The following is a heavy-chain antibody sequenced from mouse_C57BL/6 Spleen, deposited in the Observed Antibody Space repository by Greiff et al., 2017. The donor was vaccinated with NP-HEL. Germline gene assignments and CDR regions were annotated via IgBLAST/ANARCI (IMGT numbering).Heavy chain of an antibody. Sequence: VKVVESGPGLVQPSQSLSITCTVSGFSLTSYGVHWVRQSPGKGLEWLGVIWSGGSTDYYAAFISRLSISKDNSKSQVFFKMNSLQADDTAIYYCARGMSYYFDYWGQGTTLTVSS. CDR3: ARGMSYYFDY. V-gene: IGHV2-2*01. CDR1: GFSLTSYG. CDR2: IWSGGST. J-gene: IGHJ2*01.